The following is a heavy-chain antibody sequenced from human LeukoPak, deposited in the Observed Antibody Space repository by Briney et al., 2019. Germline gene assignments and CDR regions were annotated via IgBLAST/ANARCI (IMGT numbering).Heavy chain of an antibody. CDR3: ARGSSSSEVRYYYYYMDV. J-gene: IGHJ6*03. CDR1: GGSISSYC. CDR2: IYTSGST. Sequence: SETLSLTCTVSGGSISSYCWSWIRQPAGKGLEWIGRIYTSGSTNYNPFLKSRVTMSVDTSKNQFSLKLSSVTAADTAVYYCARGSSSSEVRYYYYYMDVWGKGTTVTVSS. D-gene: IGHD6-6*01. V-gene: IGHV4-4*07.